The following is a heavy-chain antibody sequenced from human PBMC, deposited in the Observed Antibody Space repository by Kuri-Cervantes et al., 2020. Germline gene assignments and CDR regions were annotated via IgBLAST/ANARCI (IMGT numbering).Heavy chain of an antibody. D-gene: IGHD4-11*01. Sequence: GESLKISCAASGFTFDDYAMHWVRQAPGKGLEWVAVISYDGSNKYYADSVKGRFTISRDNSKNTLYLQMNSLRAEDTAVYYCARETVLRAARAFDIWGQGTMVTVS. CDR2: ISYDGSNK. V-gene: IGHV3-30-3*01. CDR3: ARETVLRAARAFDI. CDR1: GFTFDDYA. J-gene: IGHJ3*02.